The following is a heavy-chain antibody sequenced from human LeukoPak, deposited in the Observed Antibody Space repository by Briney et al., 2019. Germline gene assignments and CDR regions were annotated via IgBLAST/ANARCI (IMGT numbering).Heavy chain of an antibody. V-gene: IGHV3-48*01. J-gene: IGHJ4*02. CDR3: AREGNYDFWSGYLYYFDY. D-gene: IGHD3-3*01. CDR1: GFTFSSYS. CDR2: ISSSSSTI. Sequence: GGSLRLSCAASGFTFSSYSMNWVRQAPGKGLEWVSYISSSSSTIYYADSVKGRFTISRDNAKNSLYLQMNSLRAEDTAVYYCAREGNYDFWSGYLYYFDYWGQGTLVTVSS.